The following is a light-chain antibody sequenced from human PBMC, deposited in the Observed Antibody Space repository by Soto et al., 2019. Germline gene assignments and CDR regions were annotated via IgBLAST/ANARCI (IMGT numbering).Light chain of an antibody. J-gene: IGKJ1*01. CDR1: QRINGY. CDR2: GAS. CDR3: HQYESSPQT. V-gene: IGKV3-20*01. Sequence: EIVLTQSPATLSLSPGEIATLSCSASQRINGYLAWYQHKPGQAPRLLIFGASDRATGIPDRFSGSGSGTDFTLSISRLEPDDFAVYYCHQYESSPQTFGRGTKVDIK.